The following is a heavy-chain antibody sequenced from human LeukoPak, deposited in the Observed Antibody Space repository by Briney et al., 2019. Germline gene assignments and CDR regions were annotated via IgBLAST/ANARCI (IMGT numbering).Heavy chain of an antibody. CDR1: GGSFSGYY. D-gene: IGHD1-26*01. Sequence: SETLSLTCAVYGGSFSGYYWSWIRQPPGKGLEWIGEINHSGSTNYNPSLKSRVTISVDTSKNQFSLKLSSVTAADTAVYYCARERGSYVPARAFDIWGQGTMVTVSS. J-gene: IGHJ3*02. V-gene: IGHV4-34*01. CDR3: ARERGSYVPARAFDI. CDR2: INHSGST.